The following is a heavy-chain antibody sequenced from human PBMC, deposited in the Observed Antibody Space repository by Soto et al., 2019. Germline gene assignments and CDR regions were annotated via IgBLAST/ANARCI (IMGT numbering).Heavy chain of an antibody. CDR2: INPNSGGT. J-gene: IGHJ3*02. CDR1: GYIFTGYY. V-gene: IGHV1-2*02. D-gene: IGHD3-22*01. Sequence: ASVKVSCKASGYIFTGYYMHWVRQAPGQGLERMGWINPNSGGTNYAQKFQGRVTITADESTSTAYMELSSLRSEDTAVYYCARDRPRHYDSSGYYPDAFDIWGQGTMVTVSS. CDR3: ARDRPRHYDSSGYYPDAFDI.